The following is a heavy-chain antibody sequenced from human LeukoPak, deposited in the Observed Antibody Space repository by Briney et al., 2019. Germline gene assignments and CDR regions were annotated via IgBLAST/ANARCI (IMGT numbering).Heavy chain of an antibody. CDR3: ARDLSSGWGGPRYYYYGMDV. V-gene: IGHV6-1*01. CDR1: GDSVSINSAA. CDR2: TYYRSKWYN. D-gene: IGHD6-19*01. J-gene: IGHJ6*02. Sequence: SQTLSLTCAISGDSVSINSAAWNWIRQSPSRGLEWLGSTYYRSKWYNDYAVSVKSRITINPDTSKNQFSLQLNSVTPEDTAVYYCARDLSSGWGGPRYYYYGMDVWGQGTTVTVS.